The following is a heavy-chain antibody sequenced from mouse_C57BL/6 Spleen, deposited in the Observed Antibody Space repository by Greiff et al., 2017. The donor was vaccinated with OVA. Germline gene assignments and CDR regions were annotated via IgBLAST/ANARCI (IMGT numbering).Heavy chain of an antibody. CDR2: IYPGNSDT. D-gene: IGHD1-1*01. J-gene: IGHJ4*01. Sequence: EVQRVESGPVLARPGASVKMSCKTSGYTFTSYWMHWVKQRPGQGLEWIGAIYPGNSDTSYNQKFKGKAKLTAVTSASTAYMELSSLTTEDSAVYYCTRSGSFTSYAMDYWGQGTSVTVSS. CDR3: TRSGSFTSYAMDY. CDR1: GYTFTSYW. V-gene: IGHV1-5*01.